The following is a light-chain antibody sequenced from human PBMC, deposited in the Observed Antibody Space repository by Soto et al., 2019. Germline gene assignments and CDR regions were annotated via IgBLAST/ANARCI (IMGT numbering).Light chain of an antibody. CDR3: QSYDSSLSGV. CDR2: GNT. V-gene: IGLV1-40*01. J-gene: IGLJ3*02. CDR1: SSNIGAGYD. Sequence: QSVLTQPPSVSGAPGQRVTISCTGSSSNIGAGYDGHWYQKLPGTAPKLLIYGNTNRPSGVPDRFSGSRSGTSASLAITGRQAEDEADYYCQSYDSSLSGVFGGGTKLTVL.